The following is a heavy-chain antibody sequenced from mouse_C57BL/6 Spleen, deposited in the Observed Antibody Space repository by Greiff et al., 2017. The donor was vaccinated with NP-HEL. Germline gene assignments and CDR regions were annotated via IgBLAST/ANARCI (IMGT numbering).Heavy chain of an antibody. D-gene: IGHD4-1*01. CDR3: ARTLGRGWYFDV. CDR2: INPNNGGT. V-gene: IGHV1-22*01. Sequence: EVQLQQSGPELVKPGASVKMSCKASGYTFTDYNMHWVKQSHGKSLEWIGYINPNNGGTSYNQKFKGKATLTVNKSSSTAYMELRSLTSEDSAVYYCARTLGRGWYFDVWSTGTTVTVSS. CDR1: GYTFTDYN. J-gene: IGHJ1*03.